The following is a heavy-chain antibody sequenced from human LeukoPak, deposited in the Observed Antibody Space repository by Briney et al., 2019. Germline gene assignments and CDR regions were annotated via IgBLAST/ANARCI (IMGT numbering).Heavy chain of an antibody. Sequence: PGGSLRLSCAASGFTFSSYWMNWVRQAPGKGLEWVAVISYDGSNKYYADSVKGRFTISRDNSKNTLYLQMNSLRAEDTAVYYCARGWSSSWPLDYWGQGTLVTVSS. V-gene: IGHV3-30-3*01. CDR3: ARGWSSSWPLDY. D-gene: IGHD6-13*01. CDR1: GFTFSSYW. CDR2: ISYDGSNK. J-gene: IGHJ4*02.